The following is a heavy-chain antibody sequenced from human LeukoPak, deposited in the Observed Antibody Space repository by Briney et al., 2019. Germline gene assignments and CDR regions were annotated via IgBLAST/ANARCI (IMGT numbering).Heavy chain of an antibody. CDR2: ISGSGGST. J-gene: IGHJ4*02. D-gene: IGHD6-19*01. CDR1: GFTFSSYA. Sequence: GGSLRVSCAAPGFTFSSYAMSWVRQAPGKGLEWVSAISGSGGSTYYADSVKGRFTISRDNSKNTLYLQMNSLRAEDTAVYYCAKGERGWYVSVRWGQGTLVTVSS. V-gene: IGHV3-23*01. CDR3: AKGERGWYVSVR.